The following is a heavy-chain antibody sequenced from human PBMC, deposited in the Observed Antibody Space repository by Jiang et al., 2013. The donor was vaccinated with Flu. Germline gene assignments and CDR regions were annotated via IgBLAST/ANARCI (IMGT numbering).Heavy chain of an antibody. CDR1: YA. CDR3: AKDWRADY. Sequence: YAMNWVRQAPGKGLEWVSDISASGDGTHYADSVKGRFTISRDNSKNTLYLQMNSLRAEDTAIYYCAKDWRADYWGQGTLVTVSS. CDR2: ISASGDGT. V-gene: IGHV3-23*01. J-gene: IGHJ4*02.